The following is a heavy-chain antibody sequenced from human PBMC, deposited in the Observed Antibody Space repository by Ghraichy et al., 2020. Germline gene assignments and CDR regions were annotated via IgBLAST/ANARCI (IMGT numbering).Heavy chain of an antibody. D-gene: IGHD2-2*01. V-gene: IGHV1-2*02. CDR3: ARTGAPDLVVPAAAGWFDP. Sequence: ASVKVSCKASGYTFTGYYMHWVRQAPGQGLEWMGWINPNSGGTNYAQKFQGRVTMTRDTSISTAYMELSRLRSDDTAVYYCARTGAPDLVVPAAAGWFDPWGQGTLVTVSS. CDR1: GYTFTGYY. CDR2: INPNSGGT. J-gene: IGHJ5*02.